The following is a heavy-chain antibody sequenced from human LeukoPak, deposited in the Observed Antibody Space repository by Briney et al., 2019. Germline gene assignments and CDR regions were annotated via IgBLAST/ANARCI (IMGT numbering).Heavy chain of an antibody. CDR3: ARCVGLWSYEFDY. CDR2: ISSSGSTI. Sequence: GGSLRLSCAASGFTFSSYEMNWVRQAPGKGLEWVSYISSSGSTIYYADSVKGRFTISRDNAKNSLYLQMNSLRAEDTAVYCCARCVGLWSYEFDYWGQGTLVTVSS. D-gene: IGHD5-18*01. V-gene: IGHV3-48*03. CDR1: GFTFSSYE. J-gene: IGHJ4*02.